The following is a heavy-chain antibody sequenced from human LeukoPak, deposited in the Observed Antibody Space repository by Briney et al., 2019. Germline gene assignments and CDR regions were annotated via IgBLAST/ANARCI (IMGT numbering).Heavy chain of an antibody. CDR1: GYTFTSYG. D-gene: IGHD3-16*02. CDR3: ARAPRHYDYVWGSYPNDY. V-gene: IGHV1-18*04. J-gene: IGHJ4*02. CDR2: ISAYNVDT. Sequence: VASVTVSFKASGYTFTSYGISWVRQAPGQGLEWMGRISAYNVDTNYAQKFQGRVTMTTDTSTSTAYMKLRSLRSDDRAVYYCARAPRHYDYVWGSYPNDYWGQGTLVTVSS.